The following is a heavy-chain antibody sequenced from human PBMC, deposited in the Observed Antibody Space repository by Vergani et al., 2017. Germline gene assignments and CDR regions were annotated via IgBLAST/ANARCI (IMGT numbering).Heavy chain of an antibody. J-gene: IGHJ4*02. V-gene: IGHV3-48*01. CDR2: ISSSSSTI. CDR3: ARDSSSSGVGY. CDR1: GFTFSSYS. Sequence: EVQLVESGGGLVQPGGSLRLSCAASGFTFSSYSVNWVRQAPGKGLEWVSYISSSSSTIYYADSVKGRFTISRDNAKNSLYLQMNSLRAEDTAVYYCARDSSSSGVGYWGQGTLVTVSS. D-gene: IGHD6-6*01.